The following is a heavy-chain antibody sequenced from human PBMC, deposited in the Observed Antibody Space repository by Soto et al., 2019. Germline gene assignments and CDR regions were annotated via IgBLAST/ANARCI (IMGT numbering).Heavy chain of an antibody. V-gene: IGHV3-30*18. D-gene: IGHD5-18*01. CDR3: AKSWGYSYGHDLAFEY. CDR2: ISYDGSNK. CDR1: GFTFSSYG. Sequence: GGSLRLSCAASGFTFSSYGMHWVRQAPGKGLEWVAVISYDGSNKYYADSVKGRFTISRDNSKNTLYLQMNSLRAEDTAVYYCAKSWGYSYGHDLAFEYWGQGTLVTVSS. J-gene: IGHJ4*02.